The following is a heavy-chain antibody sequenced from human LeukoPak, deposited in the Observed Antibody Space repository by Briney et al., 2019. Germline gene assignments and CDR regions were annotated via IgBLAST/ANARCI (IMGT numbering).Heavy chain of an antibody. CDR3: AREPPPSPGVATKFGDI. CDR1: GFTFSSYG. CDR2: IWYDGSNK. J-gene: IGHJ3*02. D-gene: IGHD5-24*01. Sequence: PGRSPRLSCAASGFTFSSYGMHWVRQAPGKGLEWVAVIWYDGSNKYYADSVKGRFTISRDNSKNTLYLQMNSLRAEDTAVYYCAREPPPSPGVATKFGDIWGQGTMVTVSS. V-gene: IGHV3-33*01.